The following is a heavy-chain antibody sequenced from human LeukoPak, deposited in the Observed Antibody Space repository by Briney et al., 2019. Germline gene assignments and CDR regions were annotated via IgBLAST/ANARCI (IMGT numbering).Heavy chain of an antibody. D-gene: IGHD4-11*01. CDR1: GYTFTSYA. V-gene: IGHV7-4-1*02. J-gene: IGHJ6*02. CDR3: AREYGNLNYYYGMDV. CDR2: INTNTGNP. Sequence: GASVKVSCKASGYTFTSYAMNWVRQAPGQGLEWMGWINTNTGNPTYAQGFTGRFVFSLDTSASTAYLQISGLKAEDTAVYYCAREYGNLNYYYGMDVWGQGTTVTVSS.